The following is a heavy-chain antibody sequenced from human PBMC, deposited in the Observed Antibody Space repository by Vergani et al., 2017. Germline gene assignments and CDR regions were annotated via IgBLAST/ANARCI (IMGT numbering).Heavy chain of an antibody. V-gene: IGHV4-31*01. CDR3: ARGRGDNWYFDL. CDR2: FFYSGTT. CDR1: GGSISSGYHF. D-gene: IGHD3-10*01. J-gene: IGHJ2*01. Sequence: QVQLQESGPGVVKPSQTLSLTCAVSGGSISSGYHFLTWIRQRPGKGLEWIGYFFYSGTTYDNPSLRSLLTISVDTSQNQFSLNLTSVTAADTDVYYCARGRGDNWYFDLWGRGNLGNGSS.